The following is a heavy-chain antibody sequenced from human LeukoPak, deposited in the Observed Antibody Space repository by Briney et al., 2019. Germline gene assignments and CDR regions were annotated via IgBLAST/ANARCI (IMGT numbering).Heavy chain of an antibody. Sequence: GGSLRLSCAASGFTFSSYWMHWVRQAPGKGLVWVSRINSDGSSTSYADSVKGRFTISRDNAKNTLYLQMNSLRAEDTAVYYCARGKEYYDYIWGSYRYDNADAFDIWGQGTMVTVSS. D-gene: IGHD3-16*02. CDR1: GFTFSSYW. V-gene: IGHV3-74*01. CDR2: INSDGSST. CDR3: ARGKEYYDYIWGSYRYDNADAFDI. J-gene: IGHJ3*02.